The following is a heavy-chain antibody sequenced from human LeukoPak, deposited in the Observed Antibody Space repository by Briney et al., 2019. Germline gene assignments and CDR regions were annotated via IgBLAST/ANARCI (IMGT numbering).Heavy chain of an antibody. D-gene: IGHD2-2*01. CDR1: GLTFSSYG. Sequence: GGSLRLSCAASGLTFSSYGIHWVRQAPGKGLEWVAAISYDGSSKYYADSVKGRFTISRDNPKNTLYLQMNSLRAEDTAVYYCAKDQGVVVHGKYHYYGMDVWGQGTTVTVSS. CDR3: AKDQGVVVHGKYHYYGMDV. CDR2: ISYDGSSK. J-gene: IGHJ6*02. V-gene: IGHV3-30*18.